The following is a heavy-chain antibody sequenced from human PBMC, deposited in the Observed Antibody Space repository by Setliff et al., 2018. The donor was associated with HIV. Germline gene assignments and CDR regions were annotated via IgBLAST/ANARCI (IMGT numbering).Heavy chain of an antibody. Sequence: SETLSLTCSVSGGSMKNYYWSWIRQPPRKGLEWVGYISYNGITTYNPSLKSRVTISVDTSKNQFSLKLTSVTAADTAVYYCARHRPWEVGVFDIWGQGTMVTVSS. CDR3: ARHRPWEVGVFDI. CDR1: GGSMKNYY. V-gene: IGHV4-59*08. CDR2: ISYNGIT. J-gene: IGHJ3*02. D-gene: IGHD1-26*01.